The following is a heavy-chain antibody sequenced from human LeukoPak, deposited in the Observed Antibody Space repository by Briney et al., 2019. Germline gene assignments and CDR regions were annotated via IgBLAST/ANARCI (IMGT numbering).Heavy chain of an antibody. V-gene: IGHV3-30-3*01. J-gene: IGHJ6*02. CDR2: ISYDGSNK. Sequence: GGSLRLSCAASGFTFSSYAMHWVRQAPGKGLEWVAVISYDGSNKYYADSVKGRFTISRDNSKNTLYLQMNSLRAEDTAVYYCARVAGYCSSTSCYIYYYYYGMDVWGQGTAVTVSS. CDR1: GFTFSSYA. D-gene: IGHD2-2*02. CDR3: ARVAGYCSSTSCYIYYYYYGMDV.